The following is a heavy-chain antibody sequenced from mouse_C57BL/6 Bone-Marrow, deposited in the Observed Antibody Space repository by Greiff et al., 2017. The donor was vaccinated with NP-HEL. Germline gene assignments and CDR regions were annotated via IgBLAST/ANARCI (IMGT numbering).Heavy chain of an antibody. CDR3: TRHSNYGYAMDY. CDR1: GYTFTSYW. CDR2: IYPGNSDT. J-gene: IGHJ4*01. Sequence: EVQGVESGTVLARPGASVKMSCKTSGYTFTSYWMHWVKQRPGQGLEWIGAIYPGNSDTSYNQKFKGKAKLTAVTSASTAYMELSSLTNEDSAVYYCTRHSNYGYAMDYWGQGTSVTVSS. D-gene: IGHD2-5*01. V-gene: IGHV1-5*01.